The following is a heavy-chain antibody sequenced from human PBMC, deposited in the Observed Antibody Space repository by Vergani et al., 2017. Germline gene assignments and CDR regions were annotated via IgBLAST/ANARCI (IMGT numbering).Heavy chain of an antibody. CDR3: ARDILNIVVVPAANILGLDY. CDR2: INPNGGGT. Sequence: QVQLVQSGAEVKKPGASVKVSCKASGYTFTGYYMHWVRQAPGQGLEWMGWINPNGGGTNYAQKFQGRVNMTRDTSISTAYMELSRLRSDDTAVYYCARDILNIVVVPAANILGLDYWGQGTLVTVSS. J-gene: IGHJ4*02. V-gene: IGHV1-2*02. CDR1: GYTFTGYY. D-gene: IGHD2-2*01.